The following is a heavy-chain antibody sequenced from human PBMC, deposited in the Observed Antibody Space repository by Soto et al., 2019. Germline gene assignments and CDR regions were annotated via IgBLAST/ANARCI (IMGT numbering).Heavy chain of an antibody. V-gene: IGHV1-69*13. J-gene: IGHJ4*02. CDR2: IIPIFGTA. CDR1: GGTFSSYA. D-gene: IGHD4-17*01. Sequence: SVKVSCKASGGTFSSYAISWVRQAPGQGLEWMGGIIPIFGTANYAQKFQGRVTITADESTSTAYMELSSLRSEDTAVYYCARQVTVTTFPAFDYWGQGTLVTVSS. CDR3: ARQVTVTTFPAFDY.